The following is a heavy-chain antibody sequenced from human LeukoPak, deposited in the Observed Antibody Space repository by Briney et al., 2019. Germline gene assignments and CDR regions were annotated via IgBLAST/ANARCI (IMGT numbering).Heavy chain of an antibody. J-gene: IGHJ4*02. Sequence: SETLSLTCTVSGYSISSGYYWGWIRQPPGKGLEWIGSIYHSGSTYYNPSLKSRVTISVDTSKNQFSLKLSSVTAADTAVYYCAINERSLGYSGYDTAVSEYFDYWGQGTLVTVSS. D-gene: IGHD5-12*01. CDR1: GYSISSGYY. CDR3: AINERSLGYSGYDTAVSEYFDY. CDR2: IYHSGST. V-gene: IGHV4-38-2*02.